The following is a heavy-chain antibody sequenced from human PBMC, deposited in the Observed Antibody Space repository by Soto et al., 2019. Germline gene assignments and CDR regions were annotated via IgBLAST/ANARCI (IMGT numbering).Heavy chain of an antibody. CDR2: ISSSSSYI. D-gene: IGHD3-22*01. CDR3: ARDDSSGHDAFDI. V-gene: IGHV3-21*01. J-gene: IGHJ3*02. CDR1: GVTFSSYS. Sequence: GSLRLSCAASGVTFSSYSMNWVRQAPGKGLEWVSSISSSSSYIYYADSVKGRFTISRDNAKNSLYLQMNSLRAEDTAVYYCARDDSSGHDAFDIWGQGTMVTVSS.